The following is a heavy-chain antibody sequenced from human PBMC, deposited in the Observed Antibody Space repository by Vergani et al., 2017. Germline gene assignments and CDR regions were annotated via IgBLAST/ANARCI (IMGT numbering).Heavy chain of an antibody. CDR3: ARERIFGVVSGWFDP. CDR2: INPNSGGT. CDR1: GYTFTGYY. J-gene: IGHJ5*02. V-gene: IGHV1-2*02. D-gene: IGHD3-3*01. Sequence: QVQLVQSGAEVKKPGASVKVSCKASGYTFTGYYMHWVRQAPGQGLEWMGWINPNSGGTNYAQMFQGRVTMTRDTSIRTAYMELRRLGSDDRARYYCARERIFGVVSGWFDPWGQGTLVTVSS.